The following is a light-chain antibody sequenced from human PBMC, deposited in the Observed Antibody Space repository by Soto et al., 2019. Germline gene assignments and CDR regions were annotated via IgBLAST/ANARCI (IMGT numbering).Light chain of an antibody. Sequence: DIQMTQSPTSLSASVGDRVTITCRASQGIRNYVAWYQQIPGKAPKLLIYAASTLQSGVPSRFSGSGSVTDFTLTVNGLQPEDVATSSCQKYSSVPVFGPGTKVEIK. CDR1: QGIRNY. V-gene: IGKV1-27*01. J-gene: IGKJ3*01. CDR2: AAS. CDR3: QKYSSVPV.